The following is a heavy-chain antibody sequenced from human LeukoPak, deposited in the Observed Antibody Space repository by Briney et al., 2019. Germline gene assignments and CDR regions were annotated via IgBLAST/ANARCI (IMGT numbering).Heavy chain of an antibody. J-gene: IGHJ6*03. V-gene: IGHV3-21*01. CDR3: ARGVSGAAYFNYFMDA. CDR1: GFSFNTYS. D-gene: IGHD2-8*01. CDR2: ITSGSSHI. Sequence: GGSLRLSCAASGFSFNTYSMIWVRQAPGRGLEWVSSITSGSSHIYYADSMKGRFTISRDNAKKSVYLQMDSLRTEDTAVYYCARGVSGAAYFNYFMDAWGKGTTVTVSS.